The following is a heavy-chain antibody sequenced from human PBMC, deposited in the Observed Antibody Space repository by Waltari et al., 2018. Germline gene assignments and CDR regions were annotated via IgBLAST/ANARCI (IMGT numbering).Heavy chain of an antibody. J-gene: IGHJ6*03. D-gene: IGHD1-7*01. CDR3: AADRGDWNYVFYYYYYMDV. CDR1: GFTFTSSA. CDR2: MVGGSGNT. V-gene: IGHV1-58*01. Sequence: QMQLVQSGPEVKKPGTSVKVSCKASGFTFTSSAVQWVRQARGQRLEWIGGMVGGSGNTNYAQKFQERVTITRDMSTSTAYMELSSLRSEDTAVYYCAADRGDWNYVFYYYYYMDVWGKGTTVTVSS.